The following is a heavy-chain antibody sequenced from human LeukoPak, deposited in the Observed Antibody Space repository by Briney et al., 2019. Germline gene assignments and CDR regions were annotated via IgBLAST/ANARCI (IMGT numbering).Heavy chain of an antibody. CDR2: IYYSGST. V-gene: IGHV4-59*08. D-gene: IGHD2-15*01. CDR3: ARSGYCSGGSCLDY. J-gene: IGHJ4*02. Sequence: PSETLSLTCTVSGGSISSYYWSWIRQPPGKGQEWIGYIYYSGSTNYNPSLKSRVAISVDTSKNQFSLKLSSVTAADTAVYYCARSGYCSGGSCLDYWGQGTLVTVSS. CDR1: GGSISSYY.